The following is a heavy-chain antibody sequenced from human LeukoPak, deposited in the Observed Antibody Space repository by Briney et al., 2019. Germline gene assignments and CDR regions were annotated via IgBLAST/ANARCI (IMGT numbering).Heavy chain of an antibody. V-gene: IGHV3-33*06. D-gene: IGHD1-7*01. J-gene: IGHJ4*02. CDR1: GFTFSSYG. CDR3: AKDRANYNYFDY. Sequence: PGGSLGLSCAASGFTFSSYGIHWVRQAPGKGLEWLALIWSDGSNTKYADSVKGRFTISRDNSRNTLYLQMNSLRAEDTAVYFCAKDRANYNYFDYWGQGTLVTVSS. CDR2: IWSDGSNT.